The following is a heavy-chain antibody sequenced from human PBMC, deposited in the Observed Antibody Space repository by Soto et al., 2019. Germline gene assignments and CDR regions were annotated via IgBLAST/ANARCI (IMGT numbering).Heavy chain of an antibody. D-gene: IGHD1-26*01. J-gene: IGHJ2*01. Sequence: QLQLQESGSGLVQPSQTLSLTCAVSGGSISSGAYSWSWIRQPPGKGLEWIGYIYHSGSAYYNPCLKIRVTISVDNYKNQFSLKVRSVTAADTAVYYCARNLREVEYWYFDLWGRGTLITVSS. V-gene: IGHV4-30-2*01. CDR3: ARNLREVEYWYFDL. CDR2: IYHSGSA. CDR1: GGSISSGAYS.